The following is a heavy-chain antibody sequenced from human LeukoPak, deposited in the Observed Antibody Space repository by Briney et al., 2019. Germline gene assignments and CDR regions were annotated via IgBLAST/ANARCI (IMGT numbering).Heavy chain of an antibody. CDR1: GYTFTGYY. D-gene: IGHD6-19*01. Sequence: SVKVSCKASGYTFTGYYMHWVRQAPGQGLEWMGGIIPIFGTANYAQKFQGRVTITADKSTSTAYMELSSLRSEDTAVYYCARLHGIAVAGFSAYWGQGTLVTVSS. V-gene: IGHV1-69*06. CDR2: IIPIFGTA. J-gene: IGHJ4*02. CDR3: ARLHGIAVAGFSAY.